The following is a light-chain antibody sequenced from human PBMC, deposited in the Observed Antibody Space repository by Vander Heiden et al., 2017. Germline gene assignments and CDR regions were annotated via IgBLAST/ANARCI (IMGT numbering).Light chain of an antibody. CDR1: NIGNTA. CDR3: QVWDSTSDHPGV. CDR2: YDR. V-gene: IGLV3-21*04. Sequence: SSVLTQPPSVSVAPGGTARITCGGNNIGNTAVHCYQQKPGQAPVLLIYYDRDRRSGIPERCSGSNSGNTATLTISRVEAGDEGDYYCQVWDSTSDHPGVFGTGTKVSVL. J-gene: IGLJ1*01.